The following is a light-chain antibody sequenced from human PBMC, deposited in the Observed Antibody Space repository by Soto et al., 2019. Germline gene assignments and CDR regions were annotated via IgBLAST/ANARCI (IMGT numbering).Light chain of an antibody. CDR2: EVS. Sequence: QSVLTQPASVSGSPGQSITISCTGTSSDVGGYNYVSWYQQYPGKAPKIIIYEVSNRPSGVSVRFSGSKSGNTASLTISGLQTEDEADYYCSSYISSSLVIFGGGTQLTVL. J-gene: IGLJ2*01. CDR3: SSYISSSLVI. CDR1: SSDVGGYNY. V-gene: IGLV2-14*01.